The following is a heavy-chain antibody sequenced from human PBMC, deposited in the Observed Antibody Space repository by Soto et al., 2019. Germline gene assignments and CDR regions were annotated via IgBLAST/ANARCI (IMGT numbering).Heavy chain of an antibody. V-gene: IGHV1-69*13. CDR1: GGTFSSDA. J-gene: IGHJ4*02. D-gene: IGHD5-18*01. CDR2: IIPIFGTA. Sequence: SVKGYCTASGGTFSSDAISWVRQAPGQGLEWMGGIIPIFGTANYAQKFQGRVTITADESTSTAYMELSSLRSEDTAVYYCARARYDTAMVKYYFDYWGQGTLVNVSS. CDR3: ARARYDTAMVKYYFDY.